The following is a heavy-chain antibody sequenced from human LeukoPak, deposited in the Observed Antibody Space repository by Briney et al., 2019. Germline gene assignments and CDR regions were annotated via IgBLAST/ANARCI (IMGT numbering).Heavy chain of an antibody. J-gene: IGHJ1*01. Sequence: ASVKVSCKASGYTFTTYSLAWVRQAPGQSLEWMGWISVNNGGTNYAQSFQDRVTLTRDTSTNTAYLELRSLRSDDTAIIYCATATQPRVSFLHWGQGTLVTVSS. CDR3: ATATQPRVSFLH. CDR1: GYTFTTYS. V-gene: IGHV1-18*01. D-gene: IGHD2-2*01. CDR2: ISVNNGGT.